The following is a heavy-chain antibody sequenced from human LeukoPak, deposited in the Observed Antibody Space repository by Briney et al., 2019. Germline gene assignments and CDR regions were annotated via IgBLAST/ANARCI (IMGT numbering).Heavy chain of an antibody. Sequence: SETLSLTCTVSGGSVSSGSYYWSWIRQPPGKGLEWIGTIYYSGSTYYNPSLKSRVTISVDTSKNQFSLKLSSVTAADTAVYYCARRPTTAGRTFDYWGQGTLVTVSS. J-gene: IGHJ4*02. D-gene: IGHD6-13*01. CDR2: IYYSGST. CDR3: ARRPTTAGRTFDY. CDR1: GGSVSSGSYY. V-gene: IGHV4-39*01.